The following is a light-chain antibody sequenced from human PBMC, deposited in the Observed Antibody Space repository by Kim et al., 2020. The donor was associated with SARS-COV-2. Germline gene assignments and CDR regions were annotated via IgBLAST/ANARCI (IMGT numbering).Light chain of an antibody. CDR2: AAS. CDR3: QQLHTYPLT. V-gene: IGKV1-9*01. Sequence: ILLTQSPSSLSASVGDRVTITCRASQGISRDLAWYQQKPGNPPKLLIYAASTLQSGVPSRFSGSGSGTDFTLTITSPQPEDFATYSCQQLHTYPLTFGPGTKVDIK. J-gene: IGKJ3*01. CDR1: QGISRD.